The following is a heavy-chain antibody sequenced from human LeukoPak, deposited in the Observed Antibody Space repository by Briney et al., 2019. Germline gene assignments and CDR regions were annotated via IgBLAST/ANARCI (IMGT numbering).Heavy chain of an antibody. CDR1: GGSISSYY. D-gene: IGHD3-22*01. V-gene: IGHV4-59*08. J-gene: IGHJ6*02. CDR2: IYYSGST. CDR3: ARVYDSSGYYPYYYYGMDV. Sequence: SETLSLTCTVSGGSISSYYWTWIRQPPGKGLEWIGYIYYSGSTNYNPSLKSRVTISVDTSKNQFSLKLSSVTAADTAVYYCARVYDSSGYYPYYYYGMDVWGQGTTVTVSS.